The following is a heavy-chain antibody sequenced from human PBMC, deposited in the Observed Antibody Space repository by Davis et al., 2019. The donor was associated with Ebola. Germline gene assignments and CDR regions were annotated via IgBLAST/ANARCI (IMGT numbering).Heavy chain of an antibody. V-gene: IGHV3-74*01. CDR3: ARFGSAWSRSY. J-gene: IGHJ4*02. D-gene: IGHD6-19*01. CDR1: EFTFSSYG. Sequence: PGGSLRLSCVASEFTFSSYGMHWVRQPPGKGLEWVARINTDGSFTGYVESVKGRFTIYRDNAKNTLYLQMNSLRVEDTAVYFCARFGSAWSRSYWGQGTLVTVSS. CDR2: INTDGSFT.